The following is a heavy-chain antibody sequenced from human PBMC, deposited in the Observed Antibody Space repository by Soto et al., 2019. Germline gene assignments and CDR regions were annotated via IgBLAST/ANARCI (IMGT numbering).Heavy chain of an antibody. V-gene: IGHV3-33*01. Sequence: PGGSLRLSCAASGFTFSSYGMHWVRQAPGKGLEWVAVIWYDGSNKYYADSVKGRFTISRDNSKNTLYLQMNSLRAEDTAVYYCARDPREGLQLWSQWYYGMDVWGQGTTVTVSS. CDR3: ARDPREGLQLWSQWYYGMDV. D-gene: IGHD5-18*01. CDR1: GFTFSSYG. CDR2: IWYDGSNK. J-gene: IGHJ6*02.